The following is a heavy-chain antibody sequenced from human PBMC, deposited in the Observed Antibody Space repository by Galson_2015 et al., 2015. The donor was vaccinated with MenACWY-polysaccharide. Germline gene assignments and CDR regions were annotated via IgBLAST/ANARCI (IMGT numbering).Heavy chain of an antibody. CDR1: GFTFSASA. D-gene: IGHD6-19*01. CDR3: TRGDSSGYYQGFDY. CDR2: IRNKANSYAT. V-gene: IGHV3-73*01. Sequence: LRLSCAASGFTFSASAMHWVRQASGKGLEWVGRIRNKANSYATAYAASVKGRFTVSRDDSKNTAYLQMNSLKTEDTAVYYCTRGDSSGYYQGFDYWGQGTLVTVSS. J-gene: IGHJ4*02.